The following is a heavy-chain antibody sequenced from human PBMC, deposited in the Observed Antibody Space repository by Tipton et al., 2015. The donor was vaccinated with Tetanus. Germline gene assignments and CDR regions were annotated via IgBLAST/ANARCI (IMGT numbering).Heavy chain of an antibody. CDR2: IYYSGST. CDR1: GGSINSGGYY. CDR3: ARDQARGARGWNYFDC. J-gene: IGHJ4*02. V-gene: IGHV4-31*03. D-gene: IGHD1-26*01. Sequence: TLSLTCTVSGGSINSGGYYWSWIRQHPGKGLEWIGYIYYSGSTYYNPSLKSRVTISVDTSKNQFSLKLSSVTAADTAVYYCARDQARGARGWNYFDCWGQGTLVTVSS.